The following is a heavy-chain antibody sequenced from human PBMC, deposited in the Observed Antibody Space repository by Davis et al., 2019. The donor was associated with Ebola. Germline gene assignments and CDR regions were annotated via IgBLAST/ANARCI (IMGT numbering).Heavy chain of an antibody. Sequence: GESLKISCAASGFTFSSYAMSWVRQAPGKGLEWVSAISGSGGSTYYADPVKGRFTISRDNSKNTLYLQMNSLRAEDTAVYYCAKDGGLIVVVNYYFDYWGQGTLVTVSS. D-gene: IGHD3-22*01. V-gene: IGHV3-23*01. CDR1: GFTFSSYA. CDR2: ISGSGGST. J-gene: IGHJ4*02. CDR3: AKDGGLIVVVNYYFDY.